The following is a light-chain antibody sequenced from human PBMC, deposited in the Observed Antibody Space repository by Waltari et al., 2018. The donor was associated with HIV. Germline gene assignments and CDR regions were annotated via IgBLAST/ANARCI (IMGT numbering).Light chain of an antibody. CDR2: AAS. CDR3: QQTSLLPRT. CDR1: QAIGAN. V-gene: IGKV1-39*01. Sequence: DFQMAQSPSSLAASVVDRVTLSCRTSQAIGANLNWYQRKSGKAPTLLLYAASILHTNVSSRFSGGGSGTNFTLTINSLQPDDSATYYCQQTSLLPRTFGRGTRLEI. J-gene: IGKJ5*01.